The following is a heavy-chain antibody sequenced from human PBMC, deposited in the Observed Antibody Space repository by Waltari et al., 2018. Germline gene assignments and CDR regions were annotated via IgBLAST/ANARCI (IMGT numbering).Heavy chain of an antibody. CDR3: ARGPVFKYYYHAFDI. CDR2: IYESGST. D-gene: IGHD3-22*01. J-gene: IGHJ3*02. CDR1: GFSISRGYY. V-gene: IGHV4-38-2*01. Sequence: QVQLQESGPGLVKPSETLSLTCAVSGFSISRGYYGGWVRQPPGKGLEWIGSIYESGSTYHNPSLKSRVTISIDTSKNQFSLKLTSVTAADTAMYYCARGPVFKYYYHAFDIWGQGTMVTVSS.